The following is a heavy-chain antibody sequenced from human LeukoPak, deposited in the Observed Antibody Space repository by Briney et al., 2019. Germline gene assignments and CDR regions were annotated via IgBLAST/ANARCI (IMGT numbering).Heavy chain of an antibody. CDR2: LGTDGTYT. V-gene: IGHV3-74*01. CDR3: VRDPSNSGNWFDL. D-gene: IGHD4-11*01. J-gene: IGHJ5*02. Sequence: GGSLRLSCAASGFNLRDYWMHWVRQAPGKGLVWVSRLGTDGTYTNYADSVTGRFTISRDNAKNTLYLQMDSLRAEGTSFYYCVRDPSNSGNWFDLWGQGTLVTVSS. CDR1: GFNLRDYW.